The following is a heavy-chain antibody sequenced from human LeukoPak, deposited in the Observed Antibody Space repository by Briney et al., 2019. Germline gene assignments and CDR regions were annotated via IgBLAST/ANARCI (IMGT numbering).Heavy chain of an antibody. J-gene: IGHJ4*02. D-gene: IGHD6-13*01. V-gene: IGHV3-7*03. CDR1: GFTFSSYW. Sequence: GGSLRLSCADSGFTFSSYWMSWVRQAPGKGLEWVANIKQDGSEKYYVDSVKGRFTISRDNAKNSLYLQMNSLRAEDTAVYYCATSSSWVDYWGQGTLVTVSS. CDR2: IKQDGSEK. CDR3: ATSSSWVDY.